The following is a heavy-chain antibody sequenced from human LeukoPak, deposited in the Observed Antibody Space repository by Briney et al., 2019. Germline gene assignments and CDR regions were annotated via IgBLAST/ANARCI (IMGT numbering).Heavy chain of an antibody. Sequence: SQTLSLTCTVSGGSISSGDYYWSWIRQPPGKGLEWIGYIYYSGSTYYNPSLKSRVTISVDTSKNQFSLKLSSVTAADTAVYYCARAEPVAGNYFDYWGQGTLVTVSS. D-gene: IGHD3-10*01. CDR1: GGSISSGDYY. V-gene: IGHV4-30-4*01. CDR2: IYYSGST. CDR3: ARAEPVAGNYFDY. J-gene: IGHJ4*02.